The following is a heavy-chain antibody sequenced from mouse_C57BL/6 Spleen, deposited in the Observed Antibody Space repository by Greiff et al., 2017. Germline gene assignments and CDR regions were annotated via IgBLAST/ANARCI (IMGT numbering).Heavy chain of an antibody. Sequence: QVQLKQPGAELVKPGASVKMSCKASGYTFTSYWITWVKQRPGQGLEWIGDIYPGSGSTNYNEKIKSKATLTVDTSSSTAYMQLSSLTSEDSAVYYCARSHSSGYVGYAMDYWGQGTSVTVSS. J-gene: IGHJ4*01. CDR1: GYTFTSYW. CDR2: IYPGSGST. V-gene: IGHV1-55*01. CDR3: ARSHSSGYVGYAMDY. D-gene: IGHD3-2*02.